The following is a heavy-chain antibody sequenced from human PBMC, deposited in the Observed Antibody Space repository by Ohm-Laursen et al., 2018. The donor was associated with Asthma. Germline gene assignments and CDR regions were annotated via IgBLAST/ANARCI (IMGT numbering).Heavy chain of an antibody. CDR1: GGSISNGSYY. CDR2: IYYSGST. J-gene: IGHJ4*02. D-gene: IGHD6-13*01. CDR3: ARGTPIARGPMGY. V-gene: IGHV4-31*03. Sequence: TLSLTCTVSGGSISNGSYYWSWIRQHPGKGLEWIGYIYYSGSTYYNPSLKSRVTISIDTSKNQFSLKLSSVTAADTAVYYCARGTPIARGPMGYWGQGTLVTVSS.